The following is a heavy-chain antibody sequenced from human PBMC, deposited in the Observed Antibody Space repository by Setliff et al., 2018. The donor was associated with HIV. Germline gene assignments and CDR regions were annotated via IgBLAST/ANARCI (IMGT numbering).Heavy chain of an antibody. D-gene: IGHD3-3*01. J-gene: IGHJ4*02. Sequence: LSLTCAVSGGTFSLHYYTWIRQSPLRGLEWIGEINHSGSTNFNPSLKSRVTMSVDTSKNQISLKVNSVTAADTALYFCAREHLYYNFWSGSHGSPDFNYWGQGTLVTVSS. CDR3: AREHLYYNFWSGSHGSPDFNY. CDR1: GGTFSLHY. V-gene: IGHV4-34*01. CDR2: INHSGST.